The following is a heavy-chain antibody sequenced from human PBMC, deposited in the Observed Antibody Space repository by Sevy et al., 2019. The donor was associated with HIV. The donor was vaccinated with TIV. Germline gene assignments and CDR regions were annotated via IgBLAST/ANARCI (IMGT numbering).Heavy chain of an antibody. V-gene: IGHV4-59*12. CDR2: IYYSGST. Sequence: SETLSLTCTVSGGSISSYYWSWIRQPPGKGLEWIGYIYYSGSTNYNPCLKSRVTISVDTSKNQFSLKLSSVTAADTAVYYCARLSYYDFWSGYYTAAPGMDVWGQGTTVTVSS. CDR1: GGSISSYY. J-gene: IGHJ6*02. D-gene: IGHD3-3*01. CDR3: ARLSYYDFWSGYYTAAPGMDV.